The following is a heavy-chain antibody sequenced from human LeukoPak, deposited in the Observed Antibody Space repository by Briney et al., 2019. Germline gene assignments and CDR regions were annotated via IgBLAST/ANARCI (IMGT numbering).Heavy chain of an antibody. V-gene: IGHV4-59*12. CDR2: IYYSGST. J-gene: IGHJ4*02. D-gene: IGHD2-21*02. Sequence: PSETLSLTCTVSGGSISSYYWSWIRQPPGKGLEWIGYIYYSGSTNYNPSLKSRVTMSVDTSKNQFSLKLSSVTAADTAVYYCARFNVMVTANLYYFDYWGQGTLVTVSS. CDR1: GGSISSYY. CDR3: ARFNVMVTANLYYFDY.